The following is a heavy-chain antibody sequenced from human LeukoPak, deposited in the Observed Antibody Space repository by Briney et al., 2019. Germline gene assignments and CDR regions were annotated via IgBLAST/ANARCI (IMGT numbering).Heavy chain of an antibody. Sequence: GGSLRLSCAASGFTFSSVAMSWVRQAPGQGLEWVSLITASSTETLYGDSVRGRFTISRDNSKNTMFLQMNSLRAEDAAIYYCARVSSRAFDMWGQGTMVTVSS. CDR3: ARVSSRAFDM. CDR1: GFTFSSVA. V-gene: IGHV3-23*01. D-gene: IGHD2/OR15-2a*01. J-gene: IGHJ3*02. CDR2: ITASSTET.